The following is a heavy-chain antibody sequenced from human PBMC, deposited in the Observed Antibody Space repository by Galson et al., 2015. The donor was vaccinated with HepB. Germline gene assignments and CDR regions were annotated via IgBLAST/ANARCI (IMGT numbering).Heavy chain of an antibody. CDR3: ARGDYGDYDYYFDY. CDR1: GFTFSSYS. Sequence: SLRLSCAASGFTFSSYSMNWVRQAPGKGLEWVSYISSSSSTIYYADSVKGRFTISRDNAKNSLFLLMNSLRDEDTAVFYCARGDYGDYDYYFDYWGQGTLVTVSS. D-gene: IGHD4-17*01. J-gene: IGHJ4*02. CDR2: ISSSSSTI. V-gene: IGHV3-48*02.